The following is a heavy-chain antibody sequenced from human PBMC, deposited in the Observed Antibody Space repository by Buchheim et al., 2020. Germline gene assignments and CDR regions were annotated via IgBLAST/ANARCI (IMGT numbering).Heavy chain of an antibody. CDR3: ARGLRLGHLDH. Sequence: QVQLVQSGGEVKKPGASVKVSCKASGYTFVDYGISWVRQAPGQGLEWMGWISAFNGDTNYAQKFKGRVTMTTDRSTTTGYMELRSLRSDDTAVYYCARGLRLGHLDHWGQGTL. V-gene: IGHV1-18*01. J-gene: IGHJ4*02. CDR1: GYTFVDYG. CDR2: ISAFNGDT. D-gene: IGHD5/OR15-5a*01.